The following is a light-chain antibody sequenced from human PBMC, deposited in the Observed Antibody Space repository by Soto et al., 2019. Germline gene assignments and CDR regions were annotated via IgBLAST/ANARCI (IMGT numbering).Light chain of an antibody. CDR2: DNN. CDR1: SSNIGNNY. CDR3: GTWDSSLSAHNYV. Sequence: QSVLTQPPSVSAAPGQKVTISCSGSSSNIGNNYVSCYQQLPGTAPKLLIYDNNKRPSGIPDRFSGSKSGTSATLGITGLQTGDEADYYCGTWDSSLSAHNYVFGTGTKVTVL. V-gene: IGLV1-51*01. J-gene: IGLJ1*01.